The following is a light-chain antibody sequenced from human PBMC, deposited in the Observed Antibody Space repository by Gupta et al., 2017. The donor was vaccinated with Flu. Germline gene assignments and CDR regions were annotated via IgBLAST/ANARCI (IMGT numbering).Light chain of an antibody. CDR3: QQPYSTPYT. CDR1: QSIYKY. J-gene: IGKJ5*01. V-gene: IGKV1-39*01. CDR2: TSS. Sequence: DIQMNQSPSSLFAFVGDRVTITCRTSQSIYKYLNWYQQKPGKAPKILIYTSSSLQSGVPSRFSGSGTGTAFTLTINSLQPEDFATYYCQQPYSTPYTFGQGTRLEIK.